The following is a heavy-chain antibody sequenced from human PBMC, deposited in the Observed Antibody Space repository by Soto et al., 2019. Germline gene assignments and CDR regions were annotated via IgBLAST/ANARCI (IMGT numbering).Heavy chain of an antibody. CDR1: GGSISSYY. Sequence: SETLSLTCTVSGGSISSYYWSWIRQPPGKGLEWIGYIYYSGSTNYNPSLKSRVTISVDTSKNQFSLKLSSVTAADTAVYYCARHRYYYDSSGYYWGMDVWGQGTTVTVSS. V-gene: IGHV4-59*08. CDR2: IYYSGST. J-gene: IGHJ6*02. D-gene: IGHD3-22*01. CDR3: ARHRYYYDSSGYYWGMDV.